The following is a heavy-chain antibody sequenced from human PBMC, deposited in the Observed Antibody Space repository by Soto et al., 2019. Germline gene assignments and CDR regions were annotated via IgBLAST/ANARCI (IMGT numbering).Heavy chain of an antibody. CDR3: ARVTYSSSAAPFRYDGMDV. CDR2: IWYDGGKK. V-gene: IGHV3-33*01. CDR1: GFTFRSYG. Sequence: QVQLVESGGGVVQPGRSMRLSCAASGFTFRSYGMHWVRQAPGKGLEWVAGIWYDGGKKHYADSVKGRFTISRDNSKNTLYLQMKSRRAEDTAFYYCARVTYSSSAAPFRYDGMDVWGQGTTVTVSS. D-gene: IGHD6-6*01. J-gene: IGHJ6*02.